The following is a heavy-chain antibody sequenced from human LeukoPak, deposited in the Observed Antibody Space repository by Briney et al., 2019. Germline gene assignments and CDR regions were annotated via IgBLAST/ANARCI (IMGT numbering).Heavy chain of an antibody. CDR1: GFTFSSIA. CDR3: AKGQELDDGVFDS. D-gene: IGHD1-1*01. CDR2: IRGNGDTA. Sequence: GGSLRLSCAASGFTFSSIAMTWVRQAPGKGLEWVSTIRGNGDTAYNADSVRGRFAISRDDSKTALFLQMNSLRLEDTAIYYCAKGQELDDGVFDSWGQGTRVTVSS. J-gene: IGHJ4*02. V-gene: IGHV3-23*01.